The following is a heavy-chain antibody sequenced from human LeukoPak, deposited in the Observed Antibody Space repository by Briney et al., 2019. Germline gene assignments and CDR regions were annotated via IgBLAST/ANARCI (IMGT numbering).Heavy chain of an antibody. Sequence: GGSLRLSCAASGFTVSDDYLAWVRQAPGTGLEWISVIYGAGGTYYADSVKGRFTISRDGSKNMLFLQLTNLSPEDGAVYYCARLLPASRYYFDYWGQGTPVTVSS. CDR1: GFTVSDDY. V-gene: IGHV3-53*01. CDR2: IYGAGGT. J-gene: IGHJ4*02. CDR3: ARLLPASRYYFDY. D-gene: IGHD2-15*01.